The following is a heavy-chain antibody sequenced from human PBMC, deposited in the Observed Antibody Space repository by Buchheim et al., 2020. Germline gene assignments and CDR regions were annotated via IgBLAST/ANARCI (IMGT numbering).Heavy chain of an antibody. V-gene: IGHV4-39*01. J-gene: IGHJ5*02. Sequence: QLQLQESGPGLVKPSETLSLTCTVSGGSISSSSYYWGWIRQPPGKGLEWIGSIYYSGSTYYNPSLKSRVTISVDTPKNQFSLKLRSVTAADTAVYYCASGYDFWSGQNWFDPWGQGTL. CDR1: GGSISSSSYY. D-gene: IGHD3-3*01. CDR2: IYYSGST. CDR3: ASGYDFWSGQNWFDP.